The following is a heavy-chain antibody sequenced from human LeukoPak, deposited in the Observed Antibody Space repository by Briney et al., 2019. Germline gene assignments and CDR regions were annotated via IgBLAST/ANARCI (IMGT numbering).Heavy chain of an antibody. CDR3: ARQLGYCSSGTCYFDH. CDR2: ISSSGGDT. J-gene: IGHJ4*02. V-gene: IGHV3-23*01. Sequence: PGGSLRLSCAASGFTFNNYAMSWVRQAPGKGLEWVSAISSSGGDTYYADSVKGRFTVSRDNSQNTLYLQMNSLRAEDTALYYCARQLGYCSSGTCYFDHWGQGTLVTVSS. CDR1: GFTFNNYA. D-gene: IGHD2-15*01.